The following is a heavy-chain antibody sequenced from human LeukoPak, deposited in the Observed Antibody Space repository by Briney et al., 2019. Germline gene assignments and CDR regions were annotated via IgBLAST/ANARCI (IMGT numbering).Heavy chain of an antibody. CDR3: ATPGRGYSGYALSFDY. J-gene: IGHJ4*02. CDR2: FDPEDGET. CDR1: GYTLTELS. D-gene: IGHD5-12*01. V-gene: IGHV1-24*01. Sequence: ASVKVSCKVSGYTLTELSMHWVRQAPGKGLEWMGGFDPEDGETIYAQKFQGRVTMTEDTSTDTAYMELSSLRSEDTAVYYCATPGRGYSGYALSFDYWGQGTLVTVSS.